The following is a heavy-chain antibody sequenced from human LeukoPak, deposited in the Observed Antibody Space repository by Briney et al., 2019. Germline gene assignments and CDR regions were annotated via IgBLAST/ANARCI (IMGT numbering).Heavy chain of an antibody. J-gene: IGHJ4*02. D-gene: IGHD2-2*01. CDR2: IYPGDSDT. V-gene: IGHV5-51*01. Sequence: GESLKISCKGSGYSFTSYWIGWGRQMPGKGLEWMGIIYPGDSDTRYSPSFQGQVTISADKSISTAYLQWSSLKASDTAMYYCARIGYCSSTSCYWSLDYWGQGTLVTVSS. CDR3: ARIGYCSSTSCYWSLDY. CDR1: GYSFTSYW.